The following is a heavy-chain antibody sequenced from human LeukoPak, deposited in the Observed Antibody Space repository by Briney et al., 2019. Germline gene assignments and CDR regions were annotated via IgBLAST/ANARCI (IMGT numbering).Heavy chain of an antibody. Sequence: ASVKVSCKASGYTFTSYDINWVRQATGQGLEWMGWMNPNSGNTGYAQKFQGRVTITRNTSISTAYMELSSLRSEDTAVYYCAREMATSRAFDYWGQGTLVTVSS. D-gene: IGHD5-24*01. CDR3: AREMATSRAFDY. V-gene: IGHV1-8*03. CDR2: MNPNSGNT. CDR1: GYTFTSYD. J-gene: IGHJ4*02.